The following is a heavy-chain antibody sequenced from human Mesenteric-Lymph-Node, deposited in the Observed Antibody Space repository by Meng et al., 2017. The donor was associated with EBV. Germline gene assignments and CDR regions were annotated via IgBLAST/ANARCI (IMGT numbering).Heavy chain of an antibody. CDR3: ARDSTGDSTRFDP. J-gene: IGHJ5*02. D-gene: IGHD6-19*01. V-gene: IGHV1-3*01. Sequence: QGHRVTSWAGVKKPGASVKVSCEASGYTFTSYAMHWVRQAPGQRLEWMGWINVGNGDTKYSQKFHGRVTITRDTSATTAYMELRSLTSEDTAVYYCARDSTGDSTRFDPWGQGTLVTVFS. CDR2: INVGNGDT. CDR1: GYTFTSYA.